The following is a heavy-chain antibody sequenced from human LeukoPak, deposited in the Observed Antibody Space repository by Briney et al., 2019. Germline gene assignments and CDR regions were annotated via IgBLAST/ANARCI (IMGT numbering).Heavy chain of an antibody. D-gene: IGHD3-16*01. Sequence: PGGSLRLSCAASGFTFSTYGMHWVRQAPGKGLEWVAVISDDGRDKYYADSVKGRFTISRDNSKNTLYLQMNSLRSEDTAVYYCAKDHIVISFGYYFDYWGQGTLVTVSS. CDR2: ISDDGRDK. CDR1: GFTFSTYG. CDR3: AKDHIVISFGYYFDY. V-gene: IGHV3-30*18. J-gene: IGHJ4*02.